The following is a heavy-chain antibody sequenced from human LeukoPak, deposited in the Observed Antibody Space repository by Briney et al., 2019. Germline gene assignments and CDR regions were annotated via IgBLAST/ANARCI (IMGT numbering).Heavy chain of an antibody. V-gene: IGHV1-8*01. CDR3: SRGVRQQLAVGQLYCFDY. CDR1: GYTFTSYD. D-gene: IGHD6-13*01. CDR2: RNPNSGNT. J-gene: IGHJ4*02. Sequence: ASVKVSCKASGYTFTSYDINWVRQATGQGLEWMGWRNPNSGNTGYAQKFQGRVTMTRNTSISTAYMELSSLRSGDTAVYYCSRGVRQQLAVGQLYCFDYWGQGTLVTVSS.